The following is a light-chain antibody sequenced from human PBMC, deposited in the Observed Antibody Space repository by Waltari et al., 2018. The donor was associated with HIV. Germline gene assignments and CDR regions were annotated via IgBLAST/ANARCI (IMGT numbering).Light chain of an antibody. CDR3: GTWDTTLSAVV. CDR1: SSHIGNNY. V-gene: IGLV1-51*01. CDR2: DDD. J-gene: IGLJ2*01. Sequence: QSVLTQPPSVSAAPRETVIISCSGSSSHIGNNYVSWYQQLPGTPPNPFIYDDDLRHSGIPDRFSGSRSGTSATLGITGLQTGDEADYYCGTWDTTLSAVVFGGGTKLTVL.